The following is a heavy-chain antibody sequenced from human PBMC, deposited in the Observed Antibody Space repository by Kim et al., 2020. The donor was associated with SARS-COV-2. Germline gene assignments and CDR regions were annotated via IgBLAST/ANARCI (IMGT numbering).Heavy chain of an antibody. CDR2: ISGSGGST. CDR3: AILPLGPGHYYYYGMDV. V-gene: IGHV3-23*01. D-gene: IGHD2-15*01. J-gene: IGHJ6*02. CDR1: GFTFSSYA. Sequence: GGSLRLSCAASGFTFSSYAMSWVRQAPGKGLEWVSAISGSGGSTYYADSVKGRFTISRDNSKNTLYLQMNSLRAEDTAVYYCAILPLGPGHYYYYGMDVWGQGTTVTVSS.